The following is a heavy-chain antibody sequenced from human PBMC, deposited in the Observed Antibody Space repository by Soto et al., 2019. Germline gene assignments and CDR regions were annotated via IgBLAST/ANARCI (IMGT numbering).Heavy chain of an antibody. V-gene: IGHV2-5*02. CDR1: GFSLSTSGVG. CDR2: IYWDDDK. Sequence: QITLKESGPTLVKPTQTLTLTCTFSGFSLSTSGVGVGWIRQPPGKALEWLALIYWDDDKRYSPSLNSRLTFTKDTSKNQVVLTMTNMDPVDTATYYCAHRPSYCSGGSCYSGFDYWGQGTLVTVSS. J-gene: IGHJ4*02. CDR3: AHRPSYCSGGSCYSGFDY. D-gene: IGHD2-15*01.